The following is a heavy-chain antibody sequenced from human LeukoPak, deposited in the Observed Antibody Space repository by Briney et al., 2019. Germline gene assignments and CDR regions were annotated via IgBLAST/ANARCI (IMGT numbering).Heavy chain of an antibody. CDR2: INPSSGGT. Sequence: ASVKVSCKAPGFAFTAAYMHWVRQAPGQGPEWMGWINPSSGGTNYAQKFQGKITMTRDTSTNTVYLELRRLTYGDTAVYYCAREGNIHFGSGSYHNWFDPWGQGTLVTVSS. CDR3: AREGNIHFGSGSYHNWFDP. V-gene: IGHV1-2*02. CDR1: GFAFTAAY. J-gene: IGHJ5*02. D-gene: IGHD3-10*01.